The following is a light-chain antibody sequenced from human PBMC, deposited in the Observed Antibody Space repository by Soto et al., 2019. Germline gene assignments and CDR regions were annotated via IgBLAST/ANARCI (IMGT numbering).Light chain of an antibody. Sequence: QAVVTQPASVSGSPGQSITISCTGTSSDVGGYDYVSWYQQHPGKAPQLMIYDVNNRPSGVSNRFSGSKSGNTASLTISGLQAEDEADYYCSSYTSSSTLVFGTGTKLTVL. CDR3: SSYTSSSTLV. J-gene: IGLJ1*01. CDR2: DVN. CDR1: SSDVGGYDY. V-gene: IGLV2-14*01.